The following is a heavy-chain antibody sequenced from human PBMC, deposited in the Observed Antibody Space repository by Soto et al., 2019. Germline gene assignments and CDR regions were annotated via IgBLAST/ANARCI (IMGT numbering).Heavy chain of an antibody. D-gene: IGHD3-16*01. CDR3: ARDWGSLGSRYFDY. J-gene: IGHJ4*02. V-gene: IGHV1-69*06. CDR2: IIPIFGTA. CDR1: GGTFSSYA. Sequence: QVQLVQSGAEVKKPGSSVKVSCKASGGTFSSYAISWVRQAPGQGLEWMGGIIPIFGTANYAQKFQGRVTIPADKSTSTAYMELSIMRSEDTAVYYCARDWGSLGSRYFDYGGQGTLVTVSS.